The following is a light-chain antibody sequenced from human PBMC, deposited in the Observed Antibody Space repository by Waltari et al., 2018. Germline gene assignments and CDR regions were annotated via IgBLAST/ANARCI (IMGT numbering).Light chain of an antibody. CDR2: GAS. V-gene: IGKV3-20*01. Sequence: CRASQSVSRALAWYQQKPGQPPRLLIFGASNRATGIPDRFSGSGSGTDFSLTISRLEPEDFAVYYCQHYVRLPATFGQGTKVEIK. CDR1: QSVSRA. CDR3: QHYVRLPAT. J-gene: IGKJ1*01.